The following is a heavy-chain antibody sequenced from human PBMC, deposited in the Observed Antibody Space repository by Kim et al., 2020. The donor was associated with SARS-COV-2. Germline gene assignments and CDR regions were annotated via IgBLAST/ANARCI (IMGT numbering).Heavy chain of an antibody. V-gene: IGHV1-69*04. CDR2: IIPILGIA. J-gene: IGHJ6*02. CDR1: GGTFSSYA. D-gene: IGHD3-9*01. Sequence: SVKVSCKASGGTFSSYAISWVRQAPGQGLEWMGRIIPILGIANYAQKFQGRVTITADKSTSTAYMELSSLRSEDTAVYYCAPQPPTDIRSFDYYYGMDVWGQGTTVTVSS. CDR3: APQPPTDIRSFDYYYGMDV.